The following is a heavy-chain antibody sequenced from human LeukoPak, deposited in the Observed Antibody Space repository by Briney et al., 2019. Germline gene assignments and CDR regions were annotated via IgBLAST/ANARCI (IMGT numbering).Heavy chain of an antibody. Sequence: GGSLRLFCAASGFPFTGFWMNWVRQAPGKGLEWVANIKQDGSEVFYMDSVKGRFTISRDNARNSLYLQMNSLRAEDTAVYYCARDNWSGSFDTWGRGTMVTVSS. J-gene: IGHJ3*02. V-gene: IGHV3-7*01. CDR3: ARDNWSGSFDT. CDR2: IKQDGSEV. CDR1: GFPFTGFW.